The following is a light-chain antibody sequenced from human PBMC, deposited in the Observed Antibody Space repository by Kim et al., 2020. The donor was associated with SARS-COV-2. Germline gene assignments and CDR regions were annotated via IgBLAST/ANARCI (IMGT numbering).Light chain of an antibody. V-gene: IGLV1-44*01. Sequence: QSVLTQPPSASGTPGQRVTISCSGSRSNIGGNTVNWYQQLPGRAPKLLIYTNNQRPSGVPDRFSGSKSGTSASLAISGLQSEDEADYYCAAWDDSLNGPVFGGGTKVTVL. CDR1: RSNIGGNT. CDR3: AAWDDSLNGPV. J-gene: IGLJ3*02. CDR2: TNN.